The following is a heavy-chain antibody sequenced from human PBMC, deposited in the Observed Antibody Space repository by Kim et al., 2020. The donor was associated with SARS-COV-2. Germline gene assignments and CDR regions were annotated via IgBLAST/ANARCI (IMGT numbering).Heavy chain of an antibody. D-gene: IGHD5-12*01. V-gene: IGHV4-59*01. CDR3: ARDFRLRGQGFDY. J-gene: IGHJ4*02. Sequence: YNPSLKSRVTISVDTSKNQFSLKLSSVTAADTAVYYCARDFRLRGQGFDYWGQGTLVTVSS.